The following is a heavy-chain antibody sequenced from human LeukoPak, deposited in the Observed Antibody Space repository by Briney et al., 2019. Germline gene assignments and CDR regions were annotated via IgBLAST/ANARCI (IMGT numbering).Heavy chain of an antibody. J-gene: IGHJ3*02. CDR2: IYYSGST. D-gene: IGHD3-9*01. V-gene: IGHV4-59*08. CDR3: ARPHYDILTGTHDAFDI. Sequence: SSETLSLTCTVSGGSISNYYWSWIRQPPGKGLEWIGYIYYSGSTNYNPSLKSRVTISVDTSKNQFSLKLSSVTAADTAVYYCARPHYDILTGTHDAFDIWGQGTMVTVSS. CDR1: GGSISNYY.